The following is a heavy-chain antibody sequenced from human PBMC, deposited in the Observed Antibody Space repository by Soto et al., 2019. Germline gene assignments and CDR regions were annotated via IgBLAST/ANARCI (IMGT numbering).Heavy chain of an antibody. Sequence: GESLKISCKGSGDTFTSHWIAWVRQMPGKGLELMGLIYPADSDTRYSPSFEGQVTISVDKSISTAYLQWSSLKASDTAMYYCARHGRGYSYGSGNDYWGQGTLVTVSS. CDR2: IYPADSDT. D-gene: IGHD5-18*01. V-gene: IGHV5-51*01. CDR3: ARHGRGYSYGSGNDY. J-gene: IGHJ4*02. CDR1: GDTFTSHW.